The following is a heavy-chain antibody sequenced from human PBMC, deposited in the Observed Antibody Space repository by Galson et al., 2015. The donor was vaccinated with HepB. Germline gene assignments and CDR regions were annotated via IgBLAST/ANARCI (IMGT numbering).Heavy chain of an antibody. CDR2: ISDSGTVT. J-gene: IGHJ6*02. CDR1: GFPFGAYA. V-gene: IGHV3-23*01. CDR3: AKGRRNLGGRNMDV. Sequence: SLRLSCAASGFPFGAYAMSWVRQAPGKGLEWASSISDSGTVTYYPDSVKGRFTISRDNSKNTLYLQMNSLRAEDTAVYYCAKGRRNLGGRNMDVWGQGTTVTVSS. D-gene: IGHD4-11*01.